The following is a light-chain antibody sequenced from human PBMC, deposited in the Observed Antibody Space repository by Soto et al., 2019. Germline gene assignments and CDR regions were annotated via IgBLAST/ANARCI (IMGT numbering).Light chain of an antibody. V-gene: IGKV1-5*03. Sequence: DIQMTQSPSTLSASVGDRVTITCRASQSISTWLAWYQQKPGKAPKLLTHEASNLESGVSSRFSGSGSGTEFTLTISSLQPDDFATYYCRHYNSYPITFGQGTRLEIK. J-gene: IGKJ5*01. CDR1: QSISTW. CDR2: EAS. CDR3: RHYNSYPIT.